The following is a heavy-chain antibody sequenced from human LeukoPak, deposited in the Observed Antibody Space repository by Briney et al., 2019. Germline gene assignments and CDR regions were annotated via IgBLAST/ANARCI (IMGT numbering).Heavy chain of an antibody. CDR2: IRYDGSDK. V-gene: IGHV3-30*02. CDR1: GFTFSSYD. J-gene: IGHJ4*02. CDR3: ATPTYYYGSGSKDY. Sequence: GGSLRLSCAASGFTFSSYDMHWVRQAPGKGLEWVAFIRYDGSDKYYADSVKGRFTISRDNSKNTLYLQMNSLRAEDTAVYYCATPTYYYGSGSKDYWGQGTLVTVSS. D-gene: IGHD3-10*01.